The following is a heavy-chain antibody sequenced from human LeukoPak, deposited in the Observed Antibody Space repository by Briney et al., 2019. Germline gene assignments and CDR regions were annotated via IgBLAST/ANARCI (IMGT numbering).Heavy chain of an antibody. CDR3: ASGVTAAGTFHY. J-gene: IGHJ4*02. CDR1: GGSISSYY. CDR2: IYYSGST. Sequence: PSETLSLTCAVSGGSISSYYWSWIRQPPGKGLEWIGYIYYSGSTNYNPSLKSRVTISVDTSKNQFSLKLSSVTAADTAVYYCASGVTAAGTFHYWGQGTMVTVSS. D-gene: IGHD6-13*01. V-gene: IGHV4-59*01.